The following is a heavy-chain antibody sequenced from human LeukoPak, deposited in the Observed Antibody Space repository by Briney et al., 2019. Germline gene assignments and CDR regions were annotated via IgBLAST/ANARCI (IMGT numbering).Heavy chain of an antibody. CDR3: ATAKPILRYFDWLLSSDAFDI. CDR2: MNPNSGNT. D-gene: IGHD3-9*01. V-gene: IGHV1-8*03. J-gene: IGHJ3*02. CDR1: GYTFTSYD. Sequence: VASVKVSCKASGYTFTSYDINWVRQATGQGLEWMGWMNPNSGNTGYAQKFQGRVTITRNTSISTAYMELSSLRSEDTAVYYCATAKPILRYFDWLLSSDAFDIWGQGTMVTVSS.